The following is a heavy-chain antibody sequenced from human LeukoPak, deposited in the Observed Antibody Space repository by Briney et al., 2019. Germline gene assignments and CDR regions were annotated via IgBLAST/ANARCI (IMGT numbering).Heavy chain of an antibody. J-gene: IGHJ4*02. V-gene: IGHV3-23*01. D-gene: IGHD3-10*01. CDR3: ARFPNFYGSGSYGTD. CDR2: IKGSGDST. Sequence: GGSLRLSCAASGFTFASYAMSWVRQAPGKGLEWVSGIKGSGDSTYYADSVKGRFTISRDNSKNTLYLQMNSLRAEDAALYYCARFPNFYGSGSYGTDWGQGTPVTVSS. CDR1: GFTFASYA.